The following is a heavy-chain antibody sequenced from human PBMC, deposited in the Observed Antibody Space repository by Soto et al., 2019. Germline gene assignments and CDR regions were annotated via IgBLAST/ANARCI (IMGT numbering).Heavy chain of an antibody. CDR2: IYYSGNT. D-gene: IGHD2-2*01. J-gene: IGHJ4*02. CDR1: GGSISSRSYY. V-gene: IGHV4-39*01. Sequence: PSETLSLTCTVSGGSISSRSYYWGWIRHPPGKGLEWIGSIYYSGNTYYNPSLKSRVTISVDTSKNQFSLRLSSVTAADTAVYYCARHKDTSSRYLLPDYWGQGTLVTVSS. CDR3: ARHKDTSSRYLLPDY.